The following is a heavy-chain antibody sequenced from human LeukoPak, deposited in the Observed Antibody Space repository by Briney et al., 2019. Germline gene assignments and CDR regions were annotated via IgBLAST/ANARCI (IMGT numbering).Heavy chain of an antibody. CDR3: AKGKWSDN. CDR2: TSGSGGRT. CDR1: GFTFSNYD. J-gene: IGHJ5*02. Sequence: GGSLRFSCAASGFTFSNYDMSWVGQAPGKGLEWVSTTSGSGGRTYYADSVKGRFTISRDNSRNTLYLQMNSLRAEDTAVYYCAKGKWSDNWGQGTLVTVSS. V-gene: IGHV3-23*01.